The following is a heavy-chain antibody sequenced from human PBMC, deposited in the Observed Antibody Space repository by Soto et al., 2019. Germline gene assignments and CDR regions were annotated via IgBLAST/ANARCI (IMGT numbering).Heavy chain of an antibody. Sequence: GESLKISCEGSGYTFTNYWIGWVRQMPGKGLEWMGIIYPGDSDTRYSPSFQGQVTFSADKSTTSAYLQWSSLKASDTAIYFCARRARCNWAFDYWGQGTLVTVSS. CDR3: ARRARCNWAFDY. J-gene: IGHJ4*02. CDR1: GYTFTNYW. V-gene: IGHV5-51*01. D-gene: IGHD3-16*01. CDR2: IYPGDSDT.